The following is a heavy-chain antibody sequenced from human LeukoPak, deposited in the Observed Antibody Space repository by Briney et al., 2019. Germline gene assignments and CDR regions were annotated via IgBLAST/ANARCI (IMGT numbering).Heavy chain of an antibody. CDR1: GYSFTSYW. D-gene: IGHD5-12*01. J-gene: IGHJ4*02. CDR3: ARERGGSGYDSGLDFDY. CDR2: IYPGDSDT. Sequence: GESLKISCKGSGYSFTSYWIGWVRQMPGKGLEWMGIIYPGDSDTRYSSSFQGQVTFSADKSSSTAYLQWSSLKASDTAMYYCARERGGSGYDSGLDFDYWGQGTLVTVSS. V-gene: IGHV5-51*01.